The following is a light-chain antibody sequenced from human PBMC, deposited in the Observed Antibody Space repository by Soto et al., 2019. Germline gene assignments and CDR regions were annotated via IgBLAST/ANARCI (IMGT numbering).Light chain of an antibody. CDR2: EVS. V-gene: IGLV2-14*02. CDR1: SSDVGSYNR. CDR3: SSLTRGDTWV. J-gene: IGLJ3*02. Sequence: QSVLTQPASVSGSPGQSITISCTGGSSDVGSYNRVSWYRQHPGKAPQLMIYEVSNRPSGVSNRFSGSKSGNTASLTTSGLQAEDEADYFCSSLTRGDTWVIGGGTKVTVL.